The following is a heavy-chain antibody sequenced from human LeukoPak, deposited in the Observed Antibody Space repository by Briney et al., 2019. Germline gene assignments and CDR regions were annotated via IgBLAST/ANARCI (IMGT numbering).Heavy chain of an antibody. CDR1: GYTFTDYY. CDR3: AREATVTTAWGY. J-gene: IGHJ4*02. Sequence: ASVKVSCKASGYTFTDYYIHWVRQAPGQGLEWMGWINPNSGGTNYAQKFQGRVTMTRDTSNSTAYMELSRMRSDDTAVYYCAREATVTTAWGYWGQGTLVTVSS. D-gene: IGHD4-17*01. V-gene: IGHV1-2*02. CDR2: INPNSGGT.